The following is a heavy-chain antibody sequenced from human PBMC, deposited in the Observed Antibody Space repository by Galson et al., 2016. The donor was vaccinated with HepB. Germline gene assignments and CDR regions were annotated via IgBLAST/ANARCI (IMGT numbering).Heavy chain of an antibody. D-gene: IGHD1-1*01. CDR1: GFNFNIFA. CDR2: IWYDGYYK. V-gene: IGHV3-33*01. CDR3: ARTAKLSSSGHYLDY. Sequence: SLRLSCAASGFNFNIFAMHWVRQAPGKGLEWVAVIWYDGYYKYYVDSVKGRFTISRDNSENTLYLQMDSLTTEDTAVYYCARTAKLSSSGHYLDYWGQGTLVTVSS. J-gene: IGHJ4*02.